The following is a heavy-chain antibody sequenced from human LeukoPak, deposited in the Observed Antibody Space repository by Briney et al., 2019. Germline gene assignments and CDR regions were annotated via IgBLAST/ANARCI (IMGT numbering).Heavy chain of an antibody. V-gene: IGHV3-23*01. Sequence: PGGSLRLSCAASGFNFASYAMTWVRQAPGKGLEWVSSISGASIIPHFADSVKGRFTISRDNSKGTLYLQMNSLRAEDTAVYYCARAPLHSSSSPDGKGYFDYWGQGTLVTVSS. CDR2: ISGASIIP. J-gene: IGHJ4*02. CDR3: ARAPLHSSSSPDGKGYFDY. CDR1: GFNFASYA. D-gene: IGHD6-6*01.